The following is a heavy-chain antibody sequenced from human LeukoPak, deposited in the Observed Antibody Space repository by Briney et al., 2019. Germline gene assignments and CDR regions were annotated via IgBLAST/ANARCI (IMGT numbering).Heavy chain of an antibody. Sequence: ASVKVSCKTSGYTFTTYDINWVRQATGQGLEWMGWMNPNSGNTGYAQKFQGRVTTTRNTSISTASMELSSLRSEDTAVYYCATYSISWYRESDAFDIWGQGTMVTVSS. CDR2: MNPNSGNT. D-gene: IGHD6-13*01. CDR3: ATYSISWYRESDAFDI. V-gene: IGHV1-8*03. J-gene: IGHJ3*02. CDR1: GYTFTTYD.